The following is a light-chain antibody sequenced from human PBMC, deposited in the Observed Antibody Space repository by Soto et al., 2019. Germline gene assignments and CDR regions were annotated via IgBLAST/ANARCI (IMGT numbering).Light chain of an antibody. J-gene: IGKJ2*01. CDR3: QQSYSTPHT. CDR2: AAS. Sequence: DIQMTQSPSSLSASVGDRVTITCRASQSLSNYLNWYQQKPGKAPNLLIYAASTLQSGVTSRFSGSGSGADFTLTISSLQPEDFATYYCQQSYSTPHTFGQGTKLEIK. CDR1: QSLSNY. V-gene: IGKV1-39*01.